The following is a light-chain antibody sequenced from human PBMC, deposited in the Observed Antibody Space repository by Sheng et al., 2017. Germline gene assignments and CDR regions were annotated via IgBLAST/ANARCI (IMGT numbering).Light chain of an antibody. Sequence: EIVLTQSPGTLSLSPGERATLSCRASQSVSSTYLAWYQHKPGQAPRLLIYGASSRATGIPDRFSGGGSGTDFTLTISRLEPEDFAVYYCQQYGSSHPYSFGQGTKLEIK. CDR3: QQYGSSHPYS. J-gene: IGKJ2*03. CDR2: GAS. CDR1: QSVSSTY. V-gene: IGKV3-20*01.